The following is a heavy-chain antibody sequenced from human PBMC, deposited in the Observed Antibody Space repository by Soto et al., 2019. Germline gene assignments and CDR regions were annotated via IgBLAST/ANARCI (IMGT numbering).Heavy chain of an antibody. D-gene: IGHD3-3*01. CDR2: MNPNSGNT. Sequence: QVQLVQSGAEVKKPGASVKVSCKASGYTFTSYDINWVRQATGQGLEWMGWMNPNSGNTGYAQKFQGRVTMTRNXXIXTXXMELSSLRSEDTAVYYCARDRGDDFRHYYYYGMDVWGQGTTVTVSS. CDR1: GYTFTSYD. J-gene: IGHJ6*02. CDR3: ARDRGDDFRHYYYYGMDV. V-gene: IGHV1-8*01.